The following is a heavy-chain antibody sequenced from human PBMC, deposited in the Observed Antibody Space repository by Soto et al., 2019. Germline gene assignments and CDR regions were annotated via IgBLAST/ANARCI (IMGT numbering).Heavy chain of an antibody. CDR2: ISGSGFKK. Sequence: GGSLRLSCAASGFIFENFGMSWVRQAPGKGLEWISYISGSGFKKYYADSVKGRFTISRDNSKSTVYLELNNLSAEDTAVYHCAKNQGVELVPLATVDWFDPWGQGSVVTVSS. V-gene: IGHV3-23*01. J-gene: IGHJ5*02. CDR1: GFIFENFG. CDR3: AKNQGVELVPLATVDWFDP. D-gene: IGHD1-26*01.